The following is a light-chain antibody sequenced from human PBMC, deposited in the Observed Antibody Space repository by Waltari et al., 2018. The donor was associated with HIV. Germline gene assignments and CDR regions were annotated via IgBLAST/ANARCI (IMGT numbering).Light chain of an antibody. CDR3: QQTYSNPFT. J-gene: IGKJ3*01. V-gene: IGKV1-39*01. Sequence: DIQMTQSPSSLSASVGDRVTITCRASQSISDYLNWFQQKPGKAPNLLISVASSLQSGVPSRFSGSGSGTDYTLTISSLQPEDFATYYCQQTYSNPFTFGPGTKVDN. CDR2: VAS. CDR1: QSISDY.